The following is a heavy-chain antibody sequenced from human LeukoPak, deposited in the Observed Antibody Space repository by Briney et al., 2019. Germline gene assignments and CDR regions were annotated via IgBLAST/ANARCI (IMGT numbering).Heavy chain of an antibody. CDR2: IYYSGST. Sequence: SQTLSLTCTVSGGSISGGGYYWTWIRQHPGKGLEWIGYIYYSGSTDYNPSLKSRLSMSVDMSNNQFSLSLSSVTAADTAVYYCASAPVLRLGELSLWPYWGQGTLVTVSS. CDR3: ASAPVLRLGELSLWPY. CDR1: GGSISGGGYY. J-gene: IGHJ4*02. V-gene: IGHV4-31*03. D-gene: IGHD3-16*02.